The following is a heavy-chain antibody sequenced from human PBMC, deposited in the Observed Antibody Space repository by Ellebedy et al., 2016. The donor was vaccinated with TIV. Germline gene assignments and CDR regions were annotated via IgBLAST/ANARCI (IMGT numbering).Heavy chain of an antibody. D-gene: IGHD4-23*01. CDR3: AKSPRDDYGGNSGFDAFDI. CDR1: GFAFSANG. J-gene: IGHJ3*02. V-gene: IGHV3-23*01. Sequence: PGGSLRLSCAASGFAFSANGMSWVRQAPGKGLEWVSGIDGSENTDYGDSVKGRFTISRDISKNTLYLQMNSLRAEDTAVYYCAKSPRDDYGGNSGFDAFDIWGQGTMVTVSS. CDR2: IDGSENT.